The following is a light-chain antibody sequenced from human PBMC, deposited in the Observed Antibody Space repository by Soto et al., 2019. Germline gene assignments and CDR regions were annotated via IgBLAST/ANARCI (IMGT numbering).Light chain of an antibody. V-gene: IGKV3-15*01. J-gene: IGKJ4*01. CDR1: QSVSSN. CDR2: GAS. Sequence: EIVMTQSPATLSVSPGERATLSCRASQSVSSNLAWYQQKPGQAPRLLIYGASTRATGIPARFSGSGSGTDFTLTIISLQSEDFAVYYCQQYNNWPLTFGGGTNVEIK. CDR3: QQYNNWPLT.